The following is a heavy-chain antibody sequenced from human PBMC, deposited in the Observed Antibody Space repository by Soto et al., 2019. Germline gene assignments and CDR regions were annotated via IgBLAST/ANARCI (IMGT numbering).Heavy chain of an antibody. D-gene: IGHD1-1*01. CDR2: ISSSLGHT. V-gene: IGHV3-11*03. J-gene: IGHJ4*02. Sequence: PGGSLRLSCVASEFDFSYFHIIWVRQAPGKGLEWISYISSSLGHTDYAESVKGRFTISRDNAKSSVFLEMSDLRSDDTAVYYCAANWNFGLNFWGQGTLVIVS. CDR1: EFDFSYFH. CDR3: AANWNFGLNF.